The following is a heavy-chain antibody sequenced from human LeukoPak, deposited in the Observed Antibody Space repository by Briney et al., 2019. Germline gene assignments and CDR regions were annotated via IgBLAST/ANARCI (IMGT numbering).Heavy chain of an antibody. D-gene: IGHD3-22*01. Sequence: ASVKVSCKASGYTFTSYGISWVRQAPGQGLEWMGWISAYNGNTNYAQKLQGRVTMTTDTSTSTAYMELRSLRSDDTAVYYCARGRPVARYYDSSGFSSAFDIWGQGTMVTVSS. CDR2: ISAYNGNT. CDR3: ARGRPVARYYDSSGFSSAFDI. CDR1: GYTFTSYG. J-gene: IGHJ3*02. V-gene: IGHV1-18*01.